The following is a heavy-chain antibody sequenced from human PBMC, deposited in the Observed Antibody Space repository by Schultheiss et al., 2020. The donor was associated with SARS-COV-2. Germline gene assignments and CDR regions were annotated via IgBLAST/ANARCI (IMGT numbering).Heavy chain of an antibody. CDR1: GFTVSSYG. CDR3: ARKSDIGYSPLDY. V-gene: IGHV3-33*08. CDR2: IWYDGSNK. D-gene: IGHD4-23*01. Sequence: GGSLRLSCAASGFTVSSYGMHWVRQAPGKGLEWVADIWYDGSNKYYPGSVKGRFTISRDNSKNTLYLQMNSLRAEDTAVYYCARKSDIGYSPLDYWGQGTLVTVSS. J-gene: IGHJ4*02.